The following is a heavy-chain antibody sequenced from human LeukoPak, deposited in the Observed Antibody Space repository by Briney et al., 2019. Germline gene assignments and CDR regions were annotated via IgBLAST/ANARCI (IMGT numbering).Heavy chain of an antibody. J-gene: IGHJ4*02. CDR2: IYYSGST. Sequence: SETLSLTCTVSGGSISSGGYYWSWIRQHPGKGLEWIGYIYYSGSTYYNPSLKSRVTISVDTSKNQFSLKLSSVTAADTAVYYCARGNYGDYVHWGQGTLVTVSS. D-gene: IGHD4-17*01. CDR3: ARGNYGDYVH. CDR1: GGSISSGGYY. V-gene: IGHV4-31*03.